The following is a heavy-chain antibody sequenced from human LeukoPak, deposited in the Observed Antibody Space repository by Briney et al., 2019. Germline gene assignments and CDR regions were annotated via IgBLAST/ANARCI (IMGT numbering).Heavy chain of an antibody. CDR3: ARGRGLYSYGYYGY. Sequence: ASVKVSCKASGYTFTGYYMHWVRQAPGQGLEWMGRINPNSGGTNYAQKFQGRVTMTRDTSTSTVYMELSSLRSEDTAVYYCARGRGLYSYGYYGYWGQGTLVTVSS. V-gene: IGHV1-2*06. CDR1: GYTFTGYY. J-gene: IGHJ4*02. D-gene: IGHD5-18*01. CDR2: INPNSGGT.